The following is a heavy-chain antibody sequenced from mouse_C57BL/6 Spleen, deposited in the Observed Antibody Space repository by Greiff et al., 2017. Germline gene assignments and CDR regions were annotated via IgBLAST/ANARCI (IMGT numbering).Heavy chain of an antibody. Sequence: EVPGVESGGGLVKPGGSLKLSCAASGFTFSSYAMSWVRQTPEKRLEWVATISDGGSYTYYPDNVKGRFTISRDNAKNNLYLQMSHLKSEDTAMYYCARDRISWFAYWGQGTLVTVSA. J-gene: IGHJ3*01. CDR2: ISDGGSYT. CDR1: GFTFSSYA. V-gene: IGHV5-4*01. CDR3: ARDRISWFAY.